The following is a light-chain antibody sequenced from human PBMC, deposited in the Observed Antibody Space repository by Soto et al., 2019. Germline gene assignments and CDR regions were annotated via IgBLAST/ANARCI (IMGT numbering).Light chain of an antibody. CDR3: QQANSFPLT. CDR1: QGISSW. J-gene: IGKJ4*01. CDR2: AAS. Sequence: DIPMTQPPSSVSASVGDRVTITCRASQGISSWVAWYQQKPGKAHKLLIYAASSLQSGVPSRFSGSGSGSDFTLTISSLQPEDFATYYCQQANSFPLTFGGGTKVEIK. V-gene: IGKV1-12*01.